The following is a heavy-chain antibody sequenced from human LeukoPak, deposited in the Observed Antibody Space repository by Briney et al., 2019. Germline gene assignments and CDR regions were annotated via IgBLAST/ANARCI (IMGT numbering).Heavy chain of an antibody. CDR1: GFTFSSYG. CDR2: ISGSGGST. Sequence: GGSLRLSCAASGFTFSSYGMSWVRQAPGKGLEWVSAISGSGGSTYYADSVKGRFTISRDNSKNTLYLQMNSLRAEDPAVYYCASLQWLVYYYYYYMDVWGKGTTVTISS. V-gene: IGHV3-23*01. D-gene: IGHD6-19*01. CDR3: ASLQWLVYYYYYYMDV. J-gene: IGHJ6*03.